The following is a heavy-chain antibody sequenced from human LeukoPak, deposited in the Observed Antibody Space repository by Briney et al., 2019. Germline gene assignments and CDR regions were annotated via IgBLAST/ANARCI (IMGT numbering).Heavy chain of an antibody. CDR3: AKAPYIRGYYFDF. CDR1: GFTFTNYG. CDR2: ISHDGTIQ. J-gene: IGHJ4*02. V-gene: IGHV3-30*18. Sequence: GRSLTLSCAASGFTFTNYGMHWVRQAPGKGLGWVAIISHDGTIQHYGDSLKGRFTISRDNSKNTVSLQVNNLRPEDTAVYFCAKAPYIRGYYFDFWGQGIPVSVSS. D-gene: IGHD3-22*01.